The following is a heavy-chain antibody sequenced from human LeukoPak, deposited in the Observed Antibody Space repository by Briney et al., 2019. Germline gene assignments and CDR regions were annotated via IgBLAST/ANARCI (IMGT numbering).Heavy chain of an antibody. Sequence: GGSLRLSCAASGFTFSSYSMNWVRQAPGKGLEWVSSISSSSSYIYYADSVKGRFTISRDNAKNSLYLQMNSLRAEDTAVYYCVRDRFRGGYYPWGQGTLVTVSS. CDR1: GFTFSSYS. CDR2: ISSSSSYI. D-gene: IGHD3-22*01. V-gene: IGHV3-21*01. J-gene: IGHJ5*02. CDR3: VRDRFRGGYYP.